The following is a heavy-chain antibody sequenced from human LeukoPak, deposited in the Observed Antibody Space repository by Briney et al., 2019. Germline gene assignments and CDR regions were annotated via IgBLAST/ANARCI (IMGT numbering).Heavy chain of an antibody. CDR2: ISGSGGST. CDR1: GFTFSGYA. Sequence: GGSLRLSCAASGFTFSGYAMSWVRQAPGKGLEWVSAISGSGGSTYYADSVKGRFTISRDNSKNTLYLQMNSLRAEDTAVYYCALGACTSCYYYYYYGMDVWGQGTTVTVSS. D-gene: IGHD2-2*01. CDR3: ALGACTSCYYYYYYGMDV. J-gene: IGHJ6*02. V-gene: IGHV3-23*01.